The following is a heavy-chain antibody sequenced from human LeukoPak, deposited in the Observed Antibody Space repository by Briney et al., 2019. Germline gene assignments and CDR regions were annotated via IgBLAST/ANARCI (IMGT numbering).Heavy chain of an antibody. V-gene: IGHV4-4*07. CDR3: AMAGSTSCLDY. D-gene: IGHD2-2*01. Sequence: SETLSLTCTVSGGSISRYYWSWIRQPAGKGLEWIGRIYTSGSSNYNPSLKSRVTMSVDTSKNQFSLKLSSVTAADTAVYYCAMAGSTSCLDYWGQGTLVTVSS. CDR1: GGSISRYY. CDR2: IYTSGSS. J-gene: IGHJ4*02.